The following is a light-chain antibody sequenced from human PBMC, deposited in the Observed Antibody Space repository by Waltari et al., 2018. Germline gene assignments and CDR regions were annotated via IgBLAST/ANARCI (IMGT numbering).Light chain of an antibody. CDR3: MLYVKFPWT. CDR2: DAS. J-gene: IGKJ1*01. Sequence: DIQMTQSPSSLSASVGVRVTITCQASQDISNYLTSYQPKPGKAPTLQTYDASNLETGVPERVSGSRSGTDFSFSILGLLPEDITTYYFMLYVKFPWTFGQGTKVEIK. V-gene: IGKV1-33*01. CDR1: QDISNY.